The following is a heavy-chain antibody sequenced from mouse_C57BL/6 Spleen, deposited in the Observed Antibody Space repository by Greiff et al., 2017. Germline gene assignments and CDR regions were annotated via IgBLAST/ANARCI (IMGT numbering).Heavy chain of an antibody. CDR2: IDPSDSYT. J-gene: IGHJ2*01. CDR1: GYTFTSYW. D-gene: IGHD2-3*01. CDR3: ARGRNDGYLDY. Sequence: QVQLKQPGAELVMPGASVKLSCKASGYTFTSYWMHWVKQRPGQGLEWIGEIDPSDSYTNYNQKFKGKSTLTVDKSSSTAYMQLSSLTSEDSAVYYCARGRNDGYLDYWGQGTTLTVSS. V-gene: IGHV1-69*01.